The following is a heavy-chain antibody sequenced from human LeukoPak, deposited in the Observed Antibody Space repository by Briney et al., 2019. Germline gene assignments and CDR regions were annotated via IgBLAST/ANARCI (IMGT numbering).Heavy chain of an antibody. CDR1: GGSISSSSYY. CDR2: IYYSGST. Sequence: SETLSLTCTVSGGSISSSSYYWGWIRQPPGKGLEWIGSIYYSGSTYYNPSLKSRVTISVDTSKNQFSLKLSSVTAADTAVYYCARVGGSYYYYYGMDVWGQGTTVTVSS. CDR3: ARVGGSYYYYYGMDV. J-gene: IGHJ6*02. D-gene: IGHD1-26*01. V-gene: IGHV4-39*07.